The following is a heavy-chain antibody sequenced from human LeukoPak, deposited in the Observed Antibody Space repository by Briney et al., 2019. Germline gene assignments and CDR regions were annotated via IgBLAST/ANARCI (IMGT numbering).Heavy chain of an antibody. V-gene: IGHV3-23*01. Sequence: PGGSLRLSCVASGFTFNNYAMTWVRQAPGKGLEWVSAISGSGYSTYYADSVKGRFTISRDNSKNSLYLQMNSLRAEDTALYYCARDRGVDTAMVNWFDPWGQGTLVTVSS. J-gene: IGHJ5*02. D-gene: IGHD5-18*01. CDR1: GFTFNNYA. CDR3: ARDRGVDTAMVNWFDP. CDR2: ISGSGYST.